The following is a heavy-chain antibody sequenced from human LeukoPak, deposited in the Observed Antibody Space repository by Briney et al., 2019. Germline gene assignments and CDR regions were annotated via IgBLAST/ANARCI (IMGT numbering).Heavy chain of an antibody. CDR1: NSSISSNSF. CDR3: ARQFRSYYAPLTGYLPSNFDS. D-gene: IGHD3-9*01. V-gene: IGHV4-38-2*02. CDR2: IYHSGTT. Sequence: PSETLSLTCTVSNSSISSNSFWGWIRQSPGKGLEYIGTIYHSGTTYYSPSLKSRVTILVDTSKNQFSLQLKSVTAADTAICYCARQFRSYYAPLTGYLPSNFDSWGQGTLVTVSS. J-gene: IGHJ4*02.